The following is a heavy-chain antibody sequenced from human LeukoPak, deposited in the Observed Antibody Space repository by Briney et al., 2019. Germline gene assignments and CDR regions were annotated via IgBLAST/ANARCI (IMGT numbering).Heavy chain of an antibody. Sequence: SETLSLTCTVSGASITNYYCSWIRQSPGKGLEWIGYIYYSGTTNYNPSLKSRVTISVDTSKNQFSLKLTSVTAADTAVYYCARSGSYGGHFDNWGQGTLVTVSS. D-gene: IGHD1-26*01. J-gene: IGHJ4*02. CDR2: IYYSGTT. CDR1: GASITNYY. V-gene: IGHV4-59*08. CDR3: ARSGSYGGHFDN.